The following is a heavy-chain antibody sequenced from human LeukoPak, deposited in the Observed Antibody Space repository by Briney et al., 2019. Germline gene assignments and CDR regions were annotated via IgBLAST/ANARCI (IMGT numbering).Heavy chain of an antibody. Sequence: AGGSLRLSCAASGFTFTNCAMTWVRQAPGKGLEWVSSISGSGASTYYADSVKGRFTISRDNSKNTVYLQMNSLSVEDTAVYYCAKDQSRMGASDPFDSWGQATLVTVSP. CDR2: ISGSGAST. CDR1: GFTFTNCA. D-gene: IGHD1-26*01. V-gene: IGHV3-23*01. J-gene: IGHJ5*01. CDR3: AKDQSRMGASDPFDS.